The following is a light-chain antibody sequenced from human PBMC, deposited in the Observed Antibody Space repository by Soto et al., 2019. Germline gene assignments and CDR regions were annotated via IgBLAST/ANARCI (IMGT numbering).Light chain of an antibody. CDR1: SSDVGGYYY. Sequence: SALTQPASVSGSPGQSITISCTGTSSDVGGYYYVSWYQQHPGQAPKLMIYDVSNRPSGVSNRFSGSKSANTASLTISGLQAEDEADYYCSSYTSSSTVVFGGGTKLTVL. CDR2: DVS. V-gene: IGLV2-14*01. CDR3: SSYTSSSTVV. J-gene: IGLJ2*01.